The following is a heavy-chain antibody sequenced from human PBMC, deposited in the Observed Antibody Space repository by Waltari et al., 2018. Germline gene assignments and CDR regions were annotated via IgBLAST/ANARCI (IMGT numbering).Heavy chain of an antibody. D-gene: IGHD3-10*01. CDR1: GGSISSGGYS. CDR2: IYHSGST. CDR3: ARAGGYWPEYYFDY. Sequence: QLQLQESGSGLVKPSQTLSLTCAVSGGSISSGGYSWSWIRQPPGKGLEWIGYIYHSGSTYYNPSLKSRVTISVDRSKNQFSLKLSSVTAADTAVYYCARAGGYWPEYYFDYWGQGTLVTVSS. J-gene: IGHJ4*02. V-gene: IGHV4-30-2*01.